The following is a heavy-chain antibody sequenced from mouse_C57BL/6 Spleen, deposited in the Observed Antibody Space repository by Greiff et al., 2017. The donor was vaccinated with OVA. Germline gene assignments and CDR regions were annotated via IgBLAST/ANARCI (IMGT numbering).Heavy chain of an antibody. Sequence: QVQLQQSGAELVRPGASVTLSCKASGYTFTDYEMHWVKQTPVHGLEWIGAIDPETGGTAYNQKFKGKAILTADKSSSTACMELRSLTSEDSAVYYCTRVTTVSSWGYYFDYWGQGTTLTVSS. J-gene: IGHJ2*01. CDR3: TRVTTVSSWGYYFDY. D-gene: IGHD1-1*01. V-gene: IGHV1-15*01. CDR2: IDPETGGT. CDR1: GYTFTDYE.